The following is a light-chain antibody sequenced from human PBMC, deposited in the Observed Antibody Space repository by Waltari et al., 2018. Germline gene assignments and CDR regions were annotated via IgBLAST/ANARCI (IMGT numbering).Light chain of an antibody. J-gene: IGKJ4*01. V-gene: IGKV3D-15*01. CDR3: QQYNNWPPLT. CDR1: QSISRH. Sequence: VMTQSPATLFVSPGEGATLSCSASQSISRHVAWYHQKSGQAPRLLIFDAFARATGIPARFSGSGSGTEFTLTISSLQSEDVGVYYCQQYNNWPPLTFGGGTKVEIK. CDR2: DAF.